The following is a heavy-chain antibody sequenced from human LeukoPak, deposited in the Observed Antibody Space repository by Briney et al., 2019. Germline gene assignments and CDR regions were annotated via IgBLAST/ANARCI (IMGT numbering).Heavy chain of an antibody. CDR1: GFTFSNYW. J-gene: IGHJ4*02. CDR2: IKGDGGEK. V-gene: IGHV3-7*01. D-gene: IGHD2-15*01. CDR3: VRDRGYCSGGTCYALWDY. Sequence: GGSLRLSCAASGFTFSNYWMTWVRQAPGKALEWVAHIKGDGGEKHYVDPVKGRFTISRDNAKNSLYLQMNSLRAEDTAMYYCVRDRGYCSGGTCYALWDYWGQGTLVTVSS.